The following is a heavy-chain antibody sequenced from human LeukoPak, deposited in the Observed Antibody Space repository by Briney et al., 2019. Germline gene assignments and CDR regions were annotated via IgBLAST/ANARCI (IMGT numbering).Heavy chain of an antibody. D-gene: IGHD6-25*01. CDR1: GYTFTNYP. Sequence: ASVKVSCKPSGYTFTNYPINWVRQAPGQGLEWMGWINTNTGNPTYAQGFTGRFVFSLDTSVSTASLQISSLKAEDTAVYYCAKSLYSRAYFYYYSGMDVWGQGTTVTVSS. V-gene: IGHV7-4-1*02. CDR3: AKSLYSRAYFYYYSGMDV. CDR2: INTNTGNP. J-gene: IGHJ6*02.